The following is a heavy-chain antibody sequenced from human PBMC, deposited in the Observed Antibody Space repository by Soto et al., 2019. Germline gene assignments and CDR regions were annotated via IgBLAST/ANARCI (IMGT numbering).Heavy chain of an antibody. CDR2: ISGSGIST. CDR1: GFTFRSYA. V-gene: IGHV3-23*01. Sequence: GESLKISCAASGFTFRSYAMSWVRQTPGKGLEWVSGISGSGISTHYADSVEGRFTVSRDNSKNTLYLQMNSLRAEDTAVYNCAKEPVGPDWYFDLWGRGTLVTVSS. CDR3: AKEPVGPDWYFDL. J-gene: IGHJ2*01.